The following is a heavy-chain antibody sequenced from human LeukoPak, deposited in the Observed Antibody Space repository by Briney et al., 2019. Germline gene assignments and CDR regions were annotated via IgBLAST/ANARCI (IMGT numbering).Heavy chain of an antibody. J-gene: IGHJ5*01. V-gene: IGHV3-7*01. CDR3: VRGGTYWTVS. Sequence: PGGSLSLSCAASGFVFSASYMSWVRQAPGKGLEWVATIKPDGSEKYHVDSVSGRFTISRDNTNDSLFLQMNSLRVDDTAVYYCVRGGTYWTVSWGQGTLVNVS. CDR2: IKPDGSEK. CDR1: GFVFSASY.